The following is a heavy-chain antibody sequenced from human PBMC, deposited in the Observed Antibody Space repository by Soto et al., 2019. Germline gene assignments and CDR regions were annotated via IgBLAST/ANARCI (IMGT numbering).Heavy chain of an antibody. Sequence: SETLSLTCTVSGGSISSYYWSWIRQPPGKGLEWIGYIYYSGSTNYNPSLKSRVTISVDTSKNQFSLKLSSVTAADTAVYYCGTNGDHPPYHLYHWGQGTLVTVSS. D-gene: IGHD3-10*01. CDR3: GTNGDHPPYHLYH. V-gene: IGHV4-59*01. J-gene: IGHJ5*02. CDR1: GGSISSYY. CDR2: IYYSGST.